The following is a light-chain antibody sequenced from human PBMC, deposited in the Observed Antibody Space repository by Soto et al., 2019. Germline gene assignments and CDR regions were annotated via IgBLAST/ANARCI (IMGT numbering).Light chain of an antibody. CDR2: NNN. CDR1: SSNIGSNT. Sequence: QSVLTQPPSASGTPGQRVTISCSGSSSNIGSNTVNWYQQLPGTAPKLLIYNNNQRPSGVPDRFSGSKSGTSASLAISGLQSEDEADYYCAAWDDRLSGWVFGGGTKVTVL. CDR3: AAWDDRLSGWV. V-gene: IGLV1-44*01. J-gene: IGLJ3*02.